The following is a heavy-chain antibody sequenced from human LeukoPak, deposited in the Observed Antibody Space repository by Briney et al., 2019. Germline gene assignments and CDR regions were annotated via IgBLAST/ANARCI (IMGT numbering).Heavy chain of an antibody. CDR1: GFTFSNNA. J-gene: IGHJ4*02. CDR3: AREGVPGATAHHYDY. CDR2: ISGGGGET. Sequence: GGSLRLSCAASGFTFSNNAMHWVRQAPGKGLEWVSSISGGGGETYYVDSVKGRFIISRDNSKNTLYLQMNGLRAEDTGVYYCAREGVPGATAHHYDYWGQGSLVTVSS. D-gene: IGHD1-26*01. V-gene: IGHV3-23*01.